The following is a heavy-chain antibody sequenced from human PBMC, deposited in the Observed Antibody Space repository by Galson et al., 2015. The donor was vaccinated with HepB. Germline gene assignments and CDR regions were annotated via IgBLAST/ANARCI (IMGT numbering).Heavy chain of an antibody. CDR2: INPNSGGT. J-gene: IGHJ4*02. Sequence: SVKVSCKASGYTFTGYYMHWVRQAPGQGLEWMGRINPNSGGTNYAQEFQGRVTMTRDTSISTAYMELSRLRSDDTAVYYCARANEPLMDYYDSSGLFDYWGQGTLVTVSS. D-gene: IGHD3-22*01. V-gene: IGHV1-2*06. CDR1: GYTFTGYY. CDR3: ARANEPLMDYYDSSGLFDY.